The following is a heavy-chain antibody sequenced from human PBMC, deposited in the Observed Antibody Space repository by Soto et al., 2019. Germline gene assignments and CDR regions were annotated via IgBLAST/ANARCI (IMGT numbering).Heavy chain of an antibody. D-gene: IGHD4-4*01. CDR2: FHHSGRT. Sequence: SETLSLPCSVSGDSISRGYYWGWIRQPPGKGLEWIGSFHHSGRTYYNPSLKSRVSISVDTSKNQLSLKLSSVTTADTAVYYCVGDYSDTQNYLDYWGQGTLVTVPS. CDR1: GDSISRGYY. V-gene: IGHV4-38-2*01. J-gene: IGHJ4*02. CDR3: VGDYSDTQNYLDY.